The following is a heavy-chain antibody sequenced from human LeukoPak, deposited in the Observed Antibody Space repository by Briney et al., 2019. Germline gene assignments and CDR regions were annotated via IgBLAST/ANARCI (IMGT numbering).Heavy chain of an antibody. Sequence: AETLSLTCTVSVGSISSYYWHWIRQPPGKGLEWIGYIYYSGSSKYNPSLKSRITTSVDTFNNQFSLDLSSVTAADTAVYYCASSYYSSGYFEYWGQGTPVTVSS. D-gene: IGHD3-22*01. CDR1: VGSISSYY. CDR3: ASSYYSSGYFEY. V-gene: IGHV4-59*01. J-gene: IGHJ4*02. CDR2: IYYSGSS.